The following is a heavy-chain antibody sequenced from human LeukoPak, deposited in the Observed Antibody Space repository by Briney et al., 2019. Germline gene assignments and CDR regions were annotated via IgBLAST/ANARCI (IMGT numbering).Heavy chain of an antibody. CDR1: DGSISSSSYY. D-gene: IGHD5-18*01. CDR2: IYYSGST. CDR3: ARRALKWSTAFDY. J-gene: IGHJ4*02. V-gene: IGHV4-39*01. Sequence: PETLSLTCTVSDGSISSSSYYWGWIRQPPGKGLEWIGSIYYSGSTYYNPSLKSRVTISVDTSKNQFSLKLSSVTAADTAVYYCARRALKWSTAFDYWGQGTLVTVSS.